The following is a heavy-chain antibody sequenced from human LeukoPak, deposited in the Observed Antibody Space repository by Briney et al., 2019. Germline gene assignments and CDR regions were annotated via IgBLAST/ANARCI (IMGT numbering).Heavy chain of an antibody. CDR3: ARRYCSSTSCNPYFFDY. Sequence: GESLKISCKGSGYTFTNYYIGWVRQTPGKGLEWMGIISPGDSDARYSPSFQGQVTISADKSISTAYLRLSRLKASDTAMYYCARRYCSSTSCNPYFFDYWGQGTLVTVSS. D-gene: IGHD2-2*01. CDR2: ISPGDSDA. J-gene: IGHJ4*02. CDR1: GYTFTNYY. V-gene: IGHV5-51*01.